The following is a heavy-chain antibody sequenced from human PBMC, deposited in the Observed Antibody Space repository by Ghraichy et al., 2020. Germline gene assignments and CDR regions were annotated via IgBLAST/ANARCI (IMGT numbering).Heavy chain of an antibody. D-gene: IGHD3-3*01. V-gene: IGHV3-7*03. Sequence: GGSLRLSCAASGFTFSSYWMSWVRQAPGKGLEWVANIKQDGSEKYYVDSVKGRFTISRDSAKNSLYLQMNSLRAEDTAVYYCARGGDFWSGYYTGGFDYWGQETLVTVSS. CDR2: IKQDGSEK. J-gene: IGHJ4*02. CDR3: ARGGDFWSGYYTGGFDY. CDR1: GFTFSSYW.